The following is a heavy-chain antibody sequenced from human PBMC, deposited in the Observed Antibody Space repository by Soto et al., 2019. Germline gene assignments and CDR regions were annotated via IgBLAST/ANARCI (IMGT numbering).Heavy chain of an antibody. Sequence: GGSLRLSCAASGFTFSSYAMHWVRQAPGKGLEWVAVISNDGSNKCYADSVKGRFTISRDDSKNTLYLEMNSLRVEDTAVYYCARDLKGSGYYSSPFDYWGQGTLVTVS. V-gene: IGHV3-30-3*01. CDR3: ARDLKGSGYYSSPFDY. J-gene: IGHJ4*02. D-gene: IGHD1-26*01. CDR1: GFTFSSYA. CDR2: ISNDGSNK.